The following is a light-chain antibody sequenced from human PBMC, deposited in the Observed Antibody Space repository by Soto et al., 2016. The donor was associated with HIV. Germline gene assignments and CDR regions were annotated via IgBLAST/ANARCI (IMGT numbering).Light chain of an antibody. CDR2: KAS. J-gene: IGKJ2*01. Sequence: DIQMTQSPSTLSASIGDRVTITCRASQRIRTWLAWFQQKPGKVPNLLNYKASTLKSGVPSRFSGSGSGTEFTLTITTLQSEDVAKYYCQQYYSVPYTFGQGTRLDLK. CDR1: QRIRTW. V-gene: IGKV1-5*03. CDR3: QQYYSVPYT.